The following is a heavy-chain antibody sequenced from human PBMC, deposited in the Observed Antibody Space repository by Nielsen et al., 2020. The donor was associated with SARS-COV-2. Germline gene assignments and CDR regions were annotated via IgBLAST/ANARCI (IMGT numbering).Heavy chain of an antibody. V-gene: IGHV3-20*01. D-gene: IGHD3-22*01. CDR1: GFTFDDYG. CDR3: ARLPGGYDSSGYPDY. CDR2: INWNGGST. Sequence: GGSLRLSCAASGFTFDDYGMSWVRQAPGKGLEWVSGINWNGGSTGYADSVKGRFTISRDNAKNSLYLQMNSLRAEDTALYHCARLPGGYDSSGYPDYWGQGTLVTVS. J-gene: IGHJ4*02.